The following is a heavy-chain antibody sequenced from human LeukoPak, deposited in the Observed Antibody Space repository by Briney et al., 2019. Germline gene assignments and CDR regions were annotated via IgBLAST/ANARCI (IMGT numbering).Heavy chain of an antibody. CDR3: VRDKGVGPAERFDY. CDR1: GFSVSTPY. D-gene: IGHD3-3*01. Sequence: GGSLRLSCAVSGFSVSTPYMTWVRQAPGKGLEWVSLIRGDTFKSHSDSVKGRFSISRDDYRNTLYLHMSRLRAEDTAVYYCVRDKGVGPAERFDYWGQGTMVTVSS. V-gene: IGHV3-53*01. CDR2: IRGDTFK. J-gene: IGHJ4*02.